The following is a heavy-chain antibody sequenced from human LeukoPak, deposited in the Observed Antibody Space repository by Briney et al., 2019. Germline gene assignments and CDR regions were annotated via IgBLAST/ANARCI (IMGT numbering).Heavy chain of an antibody. J-gene: IGHJ3*02. CDR1: GGSISSYY. V-gene: IGHV4-59*01. Sequence: SETLSLTCTVSGGSISSYYWSWIRQPPGKGLEWIGYIYYSGSTNYNPSLKSRVTISVDTSKNQFSLKLSSVTAADTAVYYCARGGARYCSSTSCPNNAFGIWGQGTMVAVSS. D-gene: IGHD2-2*01. CDR2: IYYSGST. CDR3: ARGGARYCSSTSCPNNAFGI.